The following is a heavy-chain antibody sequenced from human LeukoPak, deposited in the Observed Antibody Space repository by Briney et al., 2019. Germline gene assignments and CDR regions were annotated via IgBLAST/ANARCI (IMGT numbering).Heavy chain of an antibody. Sequence: GESLNISCKGSGYSFTSYWSGGGRQLPGKGVGWLVIFYPGGSDTTYSPSFQVPVSISTSKSISSAYLQWMSLKASDTAMYYWARHASVVTAIEEGDYRGEGALATHSS. D-gene: IGHD2-21*02. CDR2: FYPGGSDT. CDR3: ARHASVVTAIEEGDY. V-gene: IGHV5-51*01. J-gene: IGHJ4*02. CDR1: GYSFTSYW.